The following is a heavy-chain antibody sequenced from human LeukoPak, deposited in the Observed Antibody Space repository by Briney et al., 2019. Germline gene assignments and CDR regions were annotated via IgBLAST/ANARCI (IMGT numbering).Heavy chain of an antibody. V-gene: IGHV3-21*01. CDR2: ISSSSSYI. J-gene: IGHJ4*02. CDR3: ARDGEPYCSSTSCLNFDY. CDR1: GFTFSSYA. D-gene: IGHD2-2*01. Sequence: GGSLRLSCAASGFTFSSYAMSWVRQAPGRGLEWVSSISSSSSYIYYADSVKGRFTISRDNAKNSLYLQMNSLRAEDTAVYYCARDGEPYCSSTSCLNFDYWGQGALVTVSS.